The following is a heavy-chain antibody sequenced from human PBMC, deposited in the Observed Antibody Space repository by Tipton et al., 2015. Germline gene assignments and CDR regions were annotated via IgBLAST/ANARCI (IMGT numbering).Heavy chain of an antibody. CDR2: MYISGIK. CDR1: GDSIRNYY. J-gene: IGHJ5*02. D-gene: IGHD1-26*01. Sequence: TLSLTCTLSGDSIRNYYWSWIRQPAGEGLEWIGRMYISGIKNVNPSLRGRVTMSFDTSKKEFSLTLKSVTAADTAVYYCARGGVSPRSGWFDPWGQGTLVIVSS. V-gene: IGHV4-4*07. CDR3: ARGGVSPRSGWFDP.